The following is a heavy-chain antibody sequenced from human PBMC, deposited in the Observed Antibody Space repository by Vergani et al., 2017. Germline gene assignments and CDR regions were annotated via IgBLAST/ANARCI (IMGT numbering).Heavy chain of an antibody. J-gene: IGHJ4*02. V-gene: IGHV4-59*01. Sequence: QVQLQESGPGLVKPSETLSLTCSVSGDSMNTYYWTWIRQPPGKGLEWIGYIYDSGDTKYHPSLKSRVTMSLDTSKNQFSLNLYSVTAADTAVYYCPSGALWWLRQIDSWGQGTLVTVSS. CDR3: PSGALWWLRQIDS. D-gene: IGHD2-21*01. CDR2: IYDSGDT. CDR1: GDSMNTYY.